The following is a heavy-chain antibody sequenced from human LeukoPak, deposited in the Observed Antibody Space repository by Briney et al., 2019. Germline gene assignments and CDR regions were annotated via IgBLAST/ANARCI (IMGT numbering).Heavy chain of an antibody. J-gene: IGHJ4*02. CDR1: GFTLSDYY. V-gene: IGHV3-11*01. D-gene: IGHD3-10*01. Sequence: PGGSLRLSCAASGFTLSDYYMSWIRQAPGKGLEWVSYISGSGRTIYYADSVKGRITISRDNSKNTLYLQMNSLRAEDTAVYYCAKDRYYGSGSSLDYWGQGTLVTVSS. CDR3: AKDRYYGSGSSLDY. CDR2: ISGSGRTI.